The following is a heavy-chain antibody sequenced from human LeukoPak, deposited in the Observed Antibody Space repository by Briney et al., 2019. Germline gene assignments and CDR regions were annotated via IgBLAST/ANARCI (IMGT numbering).Heavy chain of an antibody. CDR2: ISYSGST. J-gene: IGHJ5*02. D-gene: IGHD4-17*01. Sequence: SETLSLTCTVSGDSIDDSYWSWIRQSPGKGLEWIGYISYSGSTNYNPSLKSRVTISFDTSKNQFSLKLSSVTAADTAVYYCACETTVTQHNWFDPWGQGTLVTVSS. CDR3: ACETTVTQHNWFDP. CDR1: GDSIDDSY. V-gene: IGHV4-59*12.